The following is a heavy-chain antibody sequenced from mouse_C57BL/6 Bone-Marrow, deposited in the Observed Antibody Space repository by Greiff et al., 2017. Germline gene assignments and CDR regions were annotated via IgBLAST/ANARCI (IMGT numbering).Heavy chain of an antibody. J-gene: IGHJ4*01. CDR1: GFTFSSYG. CDR3: SRHSYYAMDY. CDR2: ISSGGSYT. V-gene: IGHV5-6*01. Sequence: EVKLVESGGDLVKPGGSLKLSCAASGFTFSSYGMSWVRQAPDKRLEWVATISSGGSYTYYPDSVKGRFTISRNNAKNTLYLQMSSLKSEYSAMYYGSRHSYYAMDYWGQGPSVTVSS.